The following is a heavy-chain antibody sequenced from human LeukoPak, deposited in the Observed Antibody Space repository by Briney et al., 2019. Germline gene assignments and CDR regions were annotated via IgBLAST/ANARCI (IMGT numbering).Heavy chain of an antibody. CDR3: ARGFVDTAMVTLDY. CDR2: ISYDGSDK. Sequence: GRSLRLSCAASGFTFSSYAMHWVRQAPGKGLEWVAVISYDGSDKYYADSVKGRFTISRDNSKNTLYLQVNSLRAEDTAVYYCARGFVDTAMVTLDYWGQGTLVTVSS. V-gene: IGHV3-30-3*01. CDR1: GFTFSSYA. J-gene: IGHJ4*02. D-gene: IGHD5-18*01.